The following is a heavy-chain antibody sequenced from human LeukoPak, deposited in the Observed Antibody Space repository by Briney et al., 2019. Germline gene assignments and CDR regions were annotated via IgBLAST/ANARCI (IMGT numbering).Heavy chain of an antibody. J-gene: IGHJ4*02. CDR1: GFTLSSNY. D-gene: IGHD3/OR15-3a*01. CDR3: ARVRPGYYTYFDY. CDR2: IYSGGDT. Sequence: PGGSLRLSCAASGFTLSSNYMSWVRQAPGKGLEWVAVIYSGGDTYYADSVKGRFTISRDNSKNTLYLQMNSLRAEDTAIYYCARVRPGYYTYFDYWGQGTLVTVSS. V-gene: IGHV3-53*01.